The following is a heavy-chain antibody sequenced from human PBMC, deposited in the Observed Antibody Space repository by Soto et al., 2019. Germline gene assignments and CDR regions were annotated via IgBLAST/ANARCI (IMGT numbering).Heavy chain of an antibody. D-gene: IGHD6-19*01. CDR1: GFNFKKFA. J-gene: IGHJ1*01. CDR3: AKADGEQWLIPHLDN. Sequence: GSLRLSCEAPGFNFKKFAMGWVRQAPGEGLEWVSGISCCGGSTFYADSVKGRFSLARDDSKNTLSLQLNSLRVEDTAHYYCAKADGEQWLIPHLDNWGQGTQVTV. CDR2: ISCCGGST. V-gene: IGHV3-23*01.